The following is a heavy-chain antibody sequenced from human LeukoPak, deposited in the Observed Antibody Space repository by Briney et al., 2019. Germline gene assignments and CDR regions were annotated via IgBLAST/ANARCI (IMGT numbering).Heavy chain of an antibody. CDR1: GFTFSDHY. J-gene: IGHJ6*03. D-gene: IGHD3-10*01. CDR2: TRNKANSYTT. CDR3: AREGKRITMVRGVITPRGYYYMDV. Sequence: GGSLRLSCAASGFTFSDHYMDWVRQAPGKGLEWVGRTRNKANSYTTEYAASVKGRFTISRDDSKNSLYLQMNSLKNEDTAVYYCAREGKRITMVRGVITPRGYYYMDVWGKGTTVTVSS. V-gene: IGHV3-72*01.